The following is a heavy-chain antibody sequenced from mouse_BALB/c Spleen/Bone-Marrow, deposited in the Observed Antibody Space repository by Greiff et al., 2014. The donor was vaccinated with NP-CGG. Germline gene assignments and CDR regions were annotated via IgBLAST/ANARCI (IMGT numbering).Heavy chain of an antibody. CDR1: GFNIKDTY. CDR2: IDPANGNT. Sequence: EVQLQQSGAELVKPGVSAQLSCTASGFNIKDTYMHWVKPRPEQGLEWIGRIDPANGNTKYDPKFQGKATITADTSSNTAYLQLSSLTSEDTAVYYCARWLLPYGLDYWGQGTSVTVSS. J-gene: IGHJ4*01. V-gene: IGHV14-3*02. CDR3: ARWLLPYGLDY. D-gene: IGHD2-3*01.